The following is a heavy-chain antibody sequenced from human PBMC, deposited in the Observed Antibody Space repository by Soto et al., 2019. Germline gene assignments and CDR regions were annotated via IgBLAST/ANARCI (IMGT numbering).Heavy chain of an antibody. Sequence: PSETLSLTCTVSGGSISSSSYYWGWIRQPPGKGLEWIGSIYYSGSTYYNPSLKGRVTISVDTSKNQFSLKLSSVTAADTAVYYCARHRHEQYFDWLSTTYYYGMDVWGQGTTVTVSS. CDR3: ARHRHEQYFDWLSTTYYYGMDV. D-gene: IGHD3-9*01. CDR1: GGSISSSSYY. V-gene: IGHV4-39*01. J-gene: IGHJ6*02. CDR2: IYYSGST.